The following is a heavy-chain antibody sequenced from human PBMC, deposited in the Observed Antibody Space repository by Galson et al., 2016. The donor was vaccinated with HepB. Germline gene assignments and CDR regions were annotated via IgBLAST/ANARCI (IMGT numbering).Heavy chain of an antibody. Sequence: SLRLSCAASGFSFSDYAMTWVRQAPGKGLEWVSTISGSGANTYYADSAQGRFAISRDNSKNTVYRQMNSLRAEDTAVFYCARERRRFYDFWRGYFIHDYWGQGTLVTVSS. CDR1: GFSFSDYA. J-gene: IGHJ4*02. CDR2: ISGSGANT. V-gene: IGHV3-23*01. CDR3: ARERRRFYDFWRGYFIHDY. D-gene: IGHD3-3*01.